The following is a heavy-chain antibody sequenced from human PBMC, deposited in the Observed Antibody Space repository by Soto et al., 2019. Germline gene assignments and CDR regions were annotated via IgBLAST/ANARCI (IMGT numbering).Heavy chain of an antibody. J-gene: IGHJ5*02. CDR1: GYTFNGYD. D-gene: IGHD2-8*02. V-gene: IGHV1-8*01. CDR3: ARACSSRYWWWFDP. Sequence: QVQLVQSGAGVQKPGSSVKVSCMASGYTFNGYDSHWVRQATGEGLEWLGWMKPNNGNTGDAQRCQGRVTMTSNTSLTTAYMELSLMRSEDTAVYVGARACSSRYWWWFDPWGQGTLVAVSS. CDR2: MKPNNGNT.